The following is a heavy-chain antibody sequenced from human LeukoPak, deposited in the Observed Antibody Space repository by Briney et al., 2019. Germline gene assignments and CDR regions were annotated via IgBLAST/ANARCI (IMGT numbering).Heavy chain of an antibody. CDR3: ARGISGYLPYDAFDI. CDR1: GGSFSGYY. CDR2: INHSGST. J-gene: IGHJ3*02. Sequence: SETLSLTCAVYGGSFSGYYWSWIRQPPGKGLEWIGEINHSGSTNYNPSLKSRVTISVDTSKNQFSLKLSSVTAADTAVYYCARGISGYLPYDAFDIWGQGTMVTVSS. V-gene: IGHV4-34*01. D-gene: IGHD3-22*01.